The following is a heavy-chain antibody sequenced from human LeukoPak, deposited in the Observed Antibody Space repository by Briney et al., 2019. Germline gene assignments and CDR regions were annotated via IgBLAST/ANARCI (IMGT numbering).Heavy chain of an antibody. CDR3: ASRVSTVTMNDY. J-gene: IGHJ4*02. V-gene: IGHV1-8*02. CDR1: GYTFPSYY. Sequence: GASVKVSCKASGYTFPSYYMHWVRQAPGQGLEWMGWMNPNSGNTGYAQKFQGRVTMTRNTSISTAYMELSSLRSEDTAVYYCASRVSTVTMNDYWGQGTLVTVSS. D-gene: IGHD4-17*01. CDR2: MNPNSGNT.